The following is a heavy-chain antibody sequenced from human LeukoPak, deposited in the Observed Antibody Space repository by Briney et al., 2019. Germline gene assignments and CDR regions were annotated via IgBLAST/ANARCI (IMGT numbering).Heavy chain of an antibody. V-gene: IGHV4-59*12. J-gene: IGHJ4*02. D-gene: IGHD3-10*01. Sequence: PSETLSLTCTVSGGSISSYYWSWIRQPPGKGLEWIGYIYYSGSTNYNPSLKSRVTISVDTSKNQFSLKLSSVTAADTAVYYCARDLGSGSYYGYFDYWGQGTPVTVSS. CDR2: IYYSGST. CDR3: ARDLGSGSYYGYFDY. CDR1: GGSISSYY.